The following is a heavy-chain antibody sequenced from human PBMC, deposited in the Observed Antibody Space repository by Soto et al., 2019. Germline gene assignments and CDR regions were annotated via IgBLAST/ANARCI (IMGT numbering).Heavy chain of an antibody. CDR2: IKQDGSEK. V-gene: IGHV3-7*03. CDR1: GFTFSSYW. D-gene: IGHD3-22*01. J-gene: IGHJ2*01. Sequence: EVQLVESGGGLVQPGGSLRLSCAASGFTFSSYWMSWVRQAPGKGLEWVANIKQDGSEKYYVDSVKGRFTISRDNAKNSLYLQMNSLRAEDTAVYYCARVPYYYDSSGYSYWYVDLWGRGTLVTVSS. CDR3: ARVPYYYDSSGYSYWYVDL.